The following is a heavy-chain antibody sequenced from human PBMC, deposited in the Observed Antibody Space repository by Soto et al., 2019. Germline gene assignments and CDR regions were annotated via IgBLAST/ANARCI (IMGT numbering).Heavy chain of an antibody. Sequence: PGGSLRLSCAAAGFTFSIYAMSWVRQAPGKGLEWVSAISGSGGSTYYADSVKGRFTISRDNSKNTLYLQMNSLRAEDTAVYYCARSMVYDYYFDYWGQGTLVTVSS. CDR3: ARSMVYDYYFDY. D-gene: IGHD3-3*01. V-gene: IGHV3-23*01. CDR1: GFTFSIYA. CDR2: ISGSGGST. J-gene: IGHJ4*02.